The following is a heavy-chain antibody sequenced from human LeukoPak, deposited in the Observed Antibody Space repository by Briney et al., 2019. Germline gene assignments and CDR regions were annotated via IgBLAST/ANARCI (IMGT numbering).Heavy chain of an antibody. V-gene: IGHV4-59*01. CDR2: IYYSGST. CDR3: ASSYDSRANEAFDI. Sequence: SETLSLTCTVSGGSISSYYWSWIRQPPGKGLEWLGYIYYSGSTNYNPSLKSRVTISVDTSKNQFSLKLSSVTAADTAVYYCASSYDSRANEAFDIWGQGTMVTVSS. D-gene: IGHD3-22*01. CDR1: GGSISSYY. J-gene: IGHJ3*02.